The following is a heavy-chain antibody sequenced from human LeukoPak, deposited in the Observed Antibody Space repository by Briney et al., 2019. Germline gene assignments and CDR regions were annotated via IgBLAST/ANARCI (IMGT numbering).Heavy chain of an antibody. CDR2: ITSSGSTI. CDR3: ARETCTRTTYYIEY. D-gene: IGHD2-2*01. J-gene: IGHJ4*02. V-gene: IGHV3-48*01. CDR1: GFTFSDYN. Sequence: GGSLRLSCAASGFTFSDYNMNWVRQAPGKGLEWVSFITSSGSTIHYADSVKGRFTISRDNAKNSLYLQMNSLGAEDTALYYCARETCTRTTYYIEYWGQGTLVTVSS.